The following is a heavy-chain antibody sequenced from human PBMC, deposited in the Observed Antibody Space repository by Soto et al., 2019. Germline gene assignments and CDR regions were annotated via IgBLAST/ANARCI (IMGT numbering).Heavy chain of an antibody. CDR3: ARSPAYYYDSSGYLY. D-gene: IGHD3-22*01. V-gene: IGHV1-18*04. J-gene: IGHJ4*02. Sequence: ASVKVSCKASGYAFTSYGISWVRQAPGQGLEWMGWISAYNGNTNYAQKLQGRVTMTTDTSTSTAYMELRSLRSDDTAGYYCARSPAYYYDSSGYLYWGQGTLVTVSS. CDR1: GYAFTSYG. CDR2: ISAYNGNT.